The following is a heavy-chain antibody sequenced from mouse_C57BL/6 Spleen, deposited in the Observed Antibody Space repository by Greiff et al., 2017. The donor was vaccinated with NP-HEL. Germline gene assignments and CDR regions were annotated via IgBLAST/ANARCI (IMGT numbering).Heavy chain of an antibody. V-gene: IGHV5-17*01. D-gene: IGHD2-3*01. J-gene: IGHJ2*01. CDR3: ARHGYYLFDY. Sequence: DVQLVESGGGLVKPGGSLKLSCAASGFTFSDYGMHWVRQAPEKGLEWVAYISSGSSTIYYADTVKGRFTISRDNAKNTLFLQMTSLRSEDTAMYDCARHGYYLFDYWGQGTTLTVSS. CDR1: GFTFSDYG. CDR2: ISSGSSTI.